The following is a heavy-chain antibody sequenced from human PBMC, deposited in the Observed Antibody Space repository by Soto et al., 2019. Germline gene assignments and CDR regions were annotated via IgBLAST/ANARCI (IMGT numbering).Heavy chain of an antibody. J-gene: IGHJ6*02. CDR2: IYYSGST. D-gene: IGHD6-19*01. CDR1: GGSISSYY. V-gene: IGHV4-59*01. CDR3: ARDSSGWYHYYYGMDV. Sequence: SLTCTVSGGSISSYYWSWIRQPPGKGLEWIGYIYYSGSTNYNPSLKSRVTISVDTSKNQFSLKLSSVTAADTAVYYCARDSSGWYHYYYGMDVWGQGTTVTVSS.